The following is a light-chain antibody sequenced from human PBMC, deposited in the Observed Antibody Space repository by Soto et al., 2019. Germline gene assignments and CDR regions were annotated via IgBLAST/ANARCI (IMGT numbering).Light chain of an antibody. CDR3: VAWDDSLSGVV. V-gene: IGLV1-47*01. Sequence: QSVLTQPPSASGTPGQRVTISCSGSSSNIGSNYVYWYQQLPGTAPKLLIYRNNQRPSGVPDRFSSSKSGTSASLVISGLRSEDEADYYCVAWDDSLSGVVFGGGTKLTVL. CDR2: RNN. CDR1: SSNIGSNY. J-gene: IGLJ2*01.